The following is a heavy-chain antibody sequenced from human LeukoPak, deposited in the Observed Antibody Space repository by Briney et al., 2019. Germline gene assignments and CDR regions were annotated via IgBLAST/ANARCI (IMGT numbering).Heavy chain of an antibody. CDR1: GFTFSSYA. J-gene: IGHJ4*02. D-gene: IGHD6-19*01. Sequence: GGSLRLSCAASGFTFSSYAMHWVRQAPGKGLEWVAFISYDGSNKYYADSVKGRFTISRDNSKNTLYLQMNSLRAEDTAVYYCARTGDSSGWDSQIDYWGQGTLVTVSS. CDR3: ARTGDSSGWDSQIDY. V-gene: IGHV3-30*01. CDR2: ISYDGSNK.